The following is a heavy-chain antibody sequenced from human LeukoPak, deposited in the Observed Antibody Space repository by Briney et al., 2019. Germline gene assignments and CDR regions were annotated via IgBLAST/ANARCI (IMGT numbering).Heavy chain of an antibody. D-gene: IGHD2-2*01. CDR2: IRSKANSYAT. V-gene: IGHV3-73*01. J-gene: IGHJ4*02. CDR3: SSGGYCTSTSCYGEN. CDR1: GFTFSGSA. Sequence: GGPLRLSCAASGFTFSGSAMHWVRQASGKGLEWVGRIRSKANSYATAYAASVKGRFTISRDDSKNTAYLQMNSLKTEDTAVYYCSSGGYCTSTSCYGENWGQGTLVTVSS.